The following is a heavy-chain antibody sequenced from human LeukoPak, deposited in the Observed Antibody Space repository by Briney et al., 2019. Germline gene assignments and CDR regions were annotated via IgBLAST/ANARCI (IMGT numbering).Heavy chain of an antibody. V-gene: IGHV3-74*01. J-gene: IGHJ4*02. D-gene: IGHD3-10*01. Sequence: GGSLRLSCAASGFTFSGYWMHWVRQAPGKGLVWVSRINSDGSTTNYADSVKGRFTISRDNAKNTLYLQMNSLRAEDTAVYYCAKDQAPELWFGAFDYWGQGTLVTVSS. CDR3: AKDQAPELWFGAFDY. CDR1: GFTFSGYW. CDR2: INSDGSTT.